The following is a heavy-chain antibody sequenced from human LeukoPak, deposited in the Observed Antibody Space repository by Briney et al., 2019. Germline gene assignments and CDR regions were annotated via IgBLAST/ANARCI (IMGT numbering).Heavy chain of an antibody. J-gene: IGHJ4*02. CDR1: GFTFSSYS. CDR2: ISSSSSYI. Sequence: GGSLRLSCAASGFTFSSYSMNWVRQAPGKGLEWVSSISSSSSYIYYADSVKGRFTISRDNAKNSLYLQMNSLRAEDTAVYYCARGTDGKRSYYDFWSGPITHPFDYWGQGTLVTVSS. V-gene: IGHV3-21*01. D-gene: IGHD3-3*01. CDR3: ARGTDGKRSYYDFWSGPITHPFDY.